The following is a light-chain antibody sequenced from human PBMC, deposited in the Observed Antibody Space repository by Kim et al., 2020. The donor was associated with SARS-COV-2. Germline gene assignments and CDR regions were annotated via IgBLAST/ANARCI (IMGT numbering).Light chain of an antibody. CDR1: RLGSKY. CDR3: QAWDSSTAK. J-gene: IGLJ3*02. CDR2: QDS. V-gene: IGLV3-1*01. Sequence: SVSPGQTATITCSGDRLGSKYVSWYQQKPGQSPVVVMYQDSKRPSGIPERFSGSNSGSTATLTISGTQAVDEADYYCQAWDSSTAKFGGGTKVTVL.